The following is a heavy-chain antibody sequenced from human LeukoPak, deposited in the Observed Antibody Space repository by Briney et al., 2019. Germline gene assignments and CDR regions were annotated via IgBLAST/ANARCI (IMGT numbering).Heavy chain of an antibody. CDR3: ARDRIVVVTAVTPYNWFDP. J-gene: IGHJ5*02. CDR1: GYTFTSNY. CDR2: IYPRDGST. V-gene: IGHV1-46*01. D-gene: IGHD2-21*02. Sequence: GASVKVSCKASGYTFTSNYIHWVRQAPGQGLEWMGMIYPRDGSTSYAQKFQGRVTMTRDTSTSTVYMELSSLRSEDTAVYYCARDRIVVVTAVTPYNWFDPWGQGTLVTVSS.